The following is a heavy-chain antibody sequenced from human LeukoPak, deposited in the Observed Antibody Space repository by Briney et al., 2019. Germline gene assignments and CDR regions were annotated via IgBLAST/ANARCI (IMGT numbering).Heavy chain of an antibody. Sequence: PSETLSLTCAVYGGSFSGYYWSWIRQPPGKGLEWIGEINHSGSTNYNPSLKSRVTISVDTSKNQFSLKLSSVTAADTAVYYCARAPYCSGGSCYHYYFDYWGQGTLVTVSS. CDR2: INHSGST. CDR1: GGSFSGYY. CDR3: ARAPYCSGGSCYHYYFDY. J-gene: IGHJ4*02. D-gene: IGHD2-15*01. V-gene: IGHV4-34*01.